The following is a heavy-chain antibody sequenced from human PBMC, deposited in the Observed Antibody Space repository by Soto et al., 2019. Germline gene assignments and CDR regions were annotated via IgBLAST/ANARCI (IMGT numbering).Heavy chain of an antibody. CDR2: IIPMFGTA. V-gene: IGHV1-69*13. Sequence: SVKVCCKASGGPFSRHAISWDRQAPGQGLEWMGGIIPMFGTANHAQKFQGRVTIIADESTSTAYMELSSLRSEDTAIYYCARGWGYDSSDYYYAYWGQGTVVTGSS. D-gene: IGHD3-22*01. CDR1: GGPFSRHA. J-gene: IGHJ4*02. CDR3: ARGWGYDSSDYYYAY.